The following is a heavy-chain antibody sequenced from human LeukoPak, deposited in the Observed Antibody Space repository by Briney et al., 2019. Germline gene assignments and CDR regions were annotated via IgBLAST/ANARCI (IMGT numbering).Heavy chain of an antibody. V-gene: IGHV1-8*03. Sequence: ASVKVSCKASGYTFTSYGINWVRQATGQGLEWMGWMNPNSGNPGYAQKFQGRVTITRNTSISTANRELSSLRSEDTAVYYCARTDYDFWSGTARRYYYYYMDVWGKGTTVTVSS. D-gene: IGHD3-3*01. CDR3: ARTDYDFWSGTARRYYYYYMDV. J-gene: IGHJ6*03. CDR1: GYTFTSYG. CDR2: MNPNSGNP.